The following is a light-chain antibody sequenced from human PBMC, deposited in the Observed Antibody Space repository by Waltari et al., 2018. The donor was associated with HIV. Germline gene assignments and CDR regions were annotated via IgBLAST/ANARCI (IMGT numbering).Light chain of an antibody. CDR3: QQSHSIPYT. CDR1: QTVTSY. J-gene: IGKJ2*01. CDR2: AAS. V-gene: IGKV1-39*01. Sequence: DIQMTQSPSSLSASVGDRVTITCRASQTVTSYLNWYQQRPGKAPNLLIFAASTVQTGVPPRFNGSGSATDYTLTISSLQPEDSATYFCQQSHSIPYTFGQGTKLEIQ.